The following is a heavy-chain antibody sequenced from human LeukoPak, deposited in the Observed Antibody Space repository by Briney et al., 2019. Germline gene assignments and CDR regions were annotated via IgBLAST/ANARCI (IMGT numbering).Heavy chain of an antibody. V-gene: IGHV4-59*12. CDR2: IYYSGST. J-gene: IGHJ4*02. CDR1: GGSISSYY. Sequence: SETLSLTCTVSGGSISSYYWSWIRQPPGKGLEWIGYIYYSGSTYYNPSLKSRVTISVDTSKNQFSLKLSSVTAADTAVYYCARVMRDCSGGSCYIFDYWGQGTLVTVSS. D-gene: IGHD2-15*01. CDR3: ARVMRDCSGGSCYIFDY.